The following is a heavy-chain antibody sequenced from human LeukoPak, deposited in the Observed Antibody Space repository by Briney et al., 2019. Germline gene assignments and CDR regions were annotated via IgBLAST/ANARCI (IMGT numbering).Heavy chain of an antibody. J-gene: IGHJ3*02. D-gene: IGHD3-10*01. CDR1: GGTFSSYA. Sequence: ASVKVSCKASGGTFSSYAISWVRQAPGQGLEWMGWISTYNGNTDYAQKLQGRVTMTTDTSTTTAYMELRSLQSDDTAVYYCARSYDAFDIWGQGTMVTVSS. CDR3: ARSYDAFDI. CDR2: ISTYNGNT. V-gene: IGHV1-18*01.